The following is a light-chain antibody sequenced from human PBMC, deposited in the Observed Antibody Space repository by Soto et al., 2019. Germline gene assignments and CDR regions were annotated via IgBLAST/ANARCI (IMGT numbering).Light chain of an antibody. J-gene: IGKJ1*01. V-gene: IGKV3-11*01. CDR1: QSVSSY. Sequence: IVFTQSRPTLPFSTGPGAIFSFRASQSVSSYLAWYELKPGQAPRLLIYDASNRATGIPARFSGSGSGTDFTLTISSLEPEDFEVYYCQQRNNWLWTFGQGTKVDIK. CDR2: DAS. CDR3: QQRNNWLWT.